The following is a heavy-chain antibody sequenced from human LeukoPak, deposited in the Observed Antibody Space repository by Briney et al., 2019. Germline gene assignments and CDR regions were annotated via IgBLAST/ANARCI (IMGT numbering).Heavy chain of an antibody. D-gene: IGHD5-24*01. CDR3: ARIAPKGMTTIGSFDY. CDR2: ISGRGSII. V-gene: IGHV3-11*04. Sequence: PGGSLRLSCAASGFTFSDYYMSWIREAPGMGLEWISYISGRGSIIYYAGSVKGRFTISRDNAKNSLYLQMNSLRAEDTAVYYCARIAPKGMTTIGSFDYWGQGTLVTVSS. CDR1: GFTFSDYY. J-gene: IGHJ4*02.